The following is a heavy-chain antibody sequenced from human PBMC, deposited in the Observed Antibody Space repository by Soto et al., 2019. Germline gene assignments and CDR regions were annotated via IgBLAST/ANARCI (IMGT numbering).Heavy chain of an antibody. J-gene: IGHJ4*02. CDR3: AIDQGIQLWWFDY. V-gene: IGHV3-7*01. CDR1: GFTFSSYW. CDR2: IKKDGSEK. Sequence: GWSLRLSCAASGFTFSSYWMSLVRQAPGKGLEWVANIKKDGSEKYYVDSVKGRFTISRDNAKNSLYLQMNSLRAEDTAVYYCAIDQGIQLWWFDYWGQGTLVTVSS. D-gene: IGHD5-18*01.